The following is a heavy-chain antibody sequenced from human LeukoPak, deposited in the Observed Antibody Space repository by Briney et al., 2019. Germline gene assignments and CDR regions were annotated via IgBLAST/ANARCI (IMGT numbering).Heavy chain of an antibody. V-gene: IGHV4-38-2*02. CDR3: ARVRGTVAGHFDY. CDR2: IYHSGST. D-gene: IGHD6-19*01. Sequence: PSETLSLTCTVSGYSISSGYYWGWIRQPPGKGLEWIGSIYHSGSTYYNPSLKSRVTISVDTSKNQFSLKLSSVTAADTAVYYCARVRGTVAGHFDYWGQGTLVTVSS. CDR1: GYSISSGYY. J-gene: IGHJ4*02.